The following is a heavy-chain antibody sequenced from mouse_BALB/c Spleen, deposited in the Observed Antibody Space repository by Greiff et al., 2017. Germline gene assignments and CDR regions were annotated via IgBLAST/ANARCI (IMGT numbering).Heavy chain of an antibody. V-gene: IGHV1S81*02. CDR1: GYTFTSYY. CDR2: INPSNGGT. Sequence: VQLQQSGAELVKPGASVKLSCKASGYTFTSYYMYWVKQRPGQGLEWIGEINPSNGGTNFNVKFKSKATLTVDKSSSTAYMQLSSLTSEDSAVYYCTRSEYAPFAYWGQGTLVTVSA. CDR3: TRSEYAPFAY. D-gene: IGHD2-10*02. J-gene: IGHJ3*01.